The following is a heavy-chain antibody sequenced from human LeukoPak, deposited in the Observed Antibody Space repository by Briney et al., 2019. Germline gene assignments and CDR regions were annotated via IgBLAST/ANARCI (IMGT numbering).Heavy chain of an antibody. CDR2: IIPIFGTA. CDR1: GGTFSSYA. D-gene: IGHD4-17*01. V-gene: IGHV1-69*13. Sequence: GASVEVSCKASGGTFSSYAISWVRQAPGQGLEWMGGIIPIFGTANYAQKFQGRVTITADESTSTAYMELSSLRSEDTAVYYCAREPYGDYETFDYWGQGTLVTVSS. J-gene: IGHJ4*02. CDR3: AREPYGDYETFDY.